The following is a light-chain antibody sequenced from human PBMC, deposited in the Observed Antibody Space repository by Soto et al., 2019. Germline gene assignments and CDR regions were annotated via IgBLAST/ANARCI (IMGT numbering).Light chain of an antibody. CDR1: TGDVGYYNY. J-gene: IGLJ1*01. V-gene: IGLV2-14*01. Sequence: QSVLAQPASVSGSPGQSIAISCTRTTGDVGYYNYVSWYQQHPGKAPKLIIHEVMNRPSGVSHRFSGSKSGNTASLTISGLQAEDEADYYCTSYTSNSTLLFGGGTKVTVL. CDR3: TSYTSNSTLL. CDR2: EVM.